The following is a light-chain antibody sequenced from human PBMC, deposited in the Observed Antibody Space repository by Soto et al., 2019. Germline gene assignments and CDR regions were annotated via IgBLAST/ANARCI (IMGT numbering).Light chain of an antibody. Sequence: EIVMTQSPATLSVSPGERATLSCRASQSVSSNLAWYQQKPGQAPRLLIYGASTRATGIPARFSGSGSGTAFTLTSGSLQSEDFAVYYCQQYNNWPKTFGQGTKVDI. CDR3: QQYNNWPKT. J-gene: IGKJ1*01. CDR1: QSVSSN. CDR2: GAS. V-gene: IGKV3-15*01.